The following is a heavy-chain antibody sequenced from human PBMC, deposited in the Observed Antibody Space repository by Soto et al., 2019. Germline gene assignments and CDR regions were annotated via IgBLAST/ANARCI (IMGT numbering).Heavy chain of an antibody. CDR3: ARDVLRFLVDY. CDR1: GFTFSSYS. CDR2: ISSSSSTI. D-gene: IGHD3-3*01. J-gene: IGHJ4*02. V-gene: IGHV3-48*02. Sequence: EVQLVESGGGLVQPGGSLRLSCAASGFTFSSYSMNWVRQAPGKGLEWVSYISSSSSTIYYADSVKGRFTISRDNAKNPLYLQMNSLRDEDTAVYYCARDVLRFLVDYWGQGTLVTVSS.